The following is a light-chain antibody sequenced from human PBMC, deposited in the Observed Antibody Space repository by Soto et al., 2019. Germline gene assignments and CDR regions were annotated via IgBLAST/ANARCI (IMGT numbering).Light chain of an antibody. CDR3: QQYGSSPLLT. J-gene: IGKJ4*01. CDR1: QSVSSSY. CDR2: GAS. V-gene: IGKV3-20*01. Sequence: EIVLTQSPGTLSLSPGERATLSCRASQSVSSSYLAWYQQKPGQAPRLLIYGASSRATGIPDRFSGSGSGTDFTLTINRLEPEDVAVYYCQQYGSSPLLTFGGGTKVGIK.